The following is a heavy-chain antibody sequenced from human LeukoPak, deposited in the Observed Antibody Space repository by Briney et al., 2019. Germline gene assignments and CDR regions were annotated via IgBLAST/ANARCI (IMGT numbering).Heavy chain of an antibody. D-gene: IGHD1-26*01. V-gene: IGHV4-59*02. Sequence: PSETLSLTCTVSGGSVSSYYWSWIRRPPGRGLEWIAYLSHSGSSDSNPSLTSRVTTLVDTSKNQFSLKLTSVTTADTAVYYCARVPGGGTAANWGQGTMVTVSS. CDR3: ARVPGGGTAAN. CDR1: GGSVSSYY. CDR2: LSHSGSS. J-gene: IGHJ3*01.